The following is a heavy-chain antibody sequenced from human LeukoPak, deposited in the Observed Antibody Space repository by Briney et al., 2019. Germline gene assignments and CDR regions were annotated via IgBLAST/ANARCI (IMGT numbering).Heavy chain of an antibody. CDR2: VHYSGST. D-gene: IGHD3-3*01. CDR1: GGSISSYY. CDR3: ARGQSGTIYY. Sequence: SETLSLTCTVSGGSISSYYWSWIRQPPGKGLEWIGNVHYSGSTNYNPSLKSRVTVSVDTSKNQFSLKLSSVTAAGTAMYYCARGQSGTIYYWGQGTLVSVSS. J-gene: IGHJ4*02. V-gene: IGHV4-59*01.